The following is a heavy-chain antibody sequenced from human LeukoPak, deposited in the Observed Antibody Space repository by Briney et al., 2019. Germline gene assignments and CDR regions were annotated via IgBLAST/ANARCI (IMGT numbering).Heavy chain of an antibody. CDR2: IYYSGST. J-gene: IGHJ5*02. Sequence: PSETLSLTCTVSGVSISNYYWSWIRQPPGKGLEWIGYIYYSGSTNYNPSLKSRVTMSLDTSKNQFPLKLSSVTAADTAVYYCATIATAGTTWGQGTLVTVSS. D-gene: IGHD6-13*01. CDR3: ATIATAGTT. V-gene: IGHV4-59*01. CDR1: GVSISNYY.